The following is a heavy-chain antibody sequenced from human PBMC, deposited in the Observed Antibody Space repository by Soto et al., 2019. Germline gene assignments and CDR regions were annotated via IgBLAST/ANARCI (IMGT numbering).Heavy chain of an antibody. CDR3: ARRISARTYYFDY. CDR2: ISRSGST. D-gene: IGHD6-6*01. V-gene: IGHV4-30-2*01. Sequence: SETLSLTCTVSGGSITSGNSYSWSWIRQPPGKGLEWIGSISRSGSTSYNPSLKGRVTMSVDKSKNQFSLRLSSVTAADTAVYYCARRISARTYYFDYWGQGTLVTVSS. J-gene: IGHJ4*02. CDR1: GGSITSGNSYS.